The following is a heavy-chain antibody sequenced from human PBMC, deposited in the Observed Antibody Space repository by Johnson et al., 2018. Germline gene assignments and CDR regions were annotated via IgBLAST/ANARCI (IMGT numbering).Heavy chain of an antibody. Sequence: VQLVQSGGGLVQPGGSLRLSCAASGFTFSNAWMNWVRQPPGKGLEWVGRIKSKTDGGTTDYAAPVKGRFTISRDDSNNTLYLQMNSLKTEDTAVYYCTKWSWNYADAFDIWGQGTMVTVSS. CDR1: GFTFSNAW. CDR3: TKWSWNYADAFDI. V-gene: IGHV3-15*07. CDR2: IKSKTDGGTT. D-gene: IGHD1-7*01. J-gene: IGHJ3*02.